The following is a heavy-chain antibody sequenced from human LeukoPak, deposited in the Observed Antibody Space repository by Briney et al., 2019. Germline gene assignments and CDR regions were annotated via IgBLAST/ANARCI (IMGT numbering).Heavy chain of an antibody. CDR1: GYTXTGYY. CDR3: ARDPPIGGADVFDI. V-gene: IGHV1-2*02. CDR2: INPNSGGT. Sequence: ASVKVSCKAAGYTXTGYYMHGVRQAPGQGLEWMGWINPNSGGTNYAQKFQGRVTMTRDTSMSTAYMELSRLTSDDTAVYYCARDPPIGGADVFDIWGQGTMVTVSS. J-gene: IGHJ3*02. D-gene: IGHD3-10*01.